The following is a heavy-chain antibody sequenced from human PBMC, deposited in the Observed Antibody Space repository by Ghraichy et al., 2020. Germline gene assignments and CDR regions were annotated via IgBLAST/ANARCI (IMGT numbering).Heavy chain of an antibody. J-gene: IGHJ5*02. CDR1: GGSMSSSSYY. CDR2: IYYSGST. D-gene: IGHD3-3*01. Sequence: SETLSLTCTVSGGSMSSSSYYWGWIRQPPGKGLEWIGSIYYSGSTYYNPSLKSRVTISVDTSKNQFSLKLSSVTAADTAVYYCATRPVLRFLEWLPYNWFDPWGQGTLVTVSS. V-gene: IGHV4-39*01. CDR3: ATRPVLRFLEWLPYNWFDP.